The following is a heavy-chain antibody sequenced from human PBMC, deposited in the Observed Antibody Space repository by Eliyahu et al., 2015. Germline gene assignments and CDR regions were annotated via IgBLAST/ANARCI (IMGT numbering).Heavy chain of an antibody. V-gene: IGHV4-39*07. J-gene: IGHJ4*02. CDR3: ARVVDSSGWTFDY. CDR2: IYYSGST. D-gene: IGHD6-19*01. Sequence: QLHLQESGPGLVTPSETLSLTCTVSGGSISGSRYFWGWIRQPPGKGLEWIGGIYYSGSTYYNPSLKSRVTISLDTSKNQFSLRLSSVTAADTAVYYCARVVDSSGWTFDYWGQGTLVTVSS. CDR1: GGSISGSRYF.